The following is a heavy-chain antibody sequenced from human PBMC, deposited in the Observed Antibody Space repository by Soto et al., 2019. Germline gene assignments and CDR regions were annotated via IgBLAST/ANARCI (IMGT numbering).Heavy chain of an antibody. CDR3: ARDPGDIVVVTAARGFYYYYGMDV. V-gene: IGHV3-33*01. J-gene: IGHJ6*02. D-gene: IGHD2-2*01. CDR2: IWYDGSNK. CDR1: GFTFSSYG. Sequence: GGSLRLSCAASGFTFSSYGMHWVRQAPGKGLEWVAVIWYDGSNKYYADSVKGRFTISRDNSKNTLYLQMNSLRAEDTAVYYCARDPGDIVVVTAARGFYYYYGMDVWGQGTTVTVSS.